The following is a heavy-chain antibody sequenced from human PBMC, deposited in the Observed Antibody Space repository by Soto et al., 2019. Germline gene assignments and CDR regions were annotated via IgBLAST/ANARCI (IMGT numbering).Heavy chain of an antibody. D-gene: IGHD2-21*02. J-gene: IGHJ4*02. V-gene: IGHV1-3*05. CDR2: INAGNGNT. CDR3: ARSIVVVTALDY. CDR1: GYTFTSYA. Sequence: QVQLVQSGAEEKKPGASVKVSCKASGYTFTSYARRWVRQAPGQRLEWMGWINAGNGNTKYSQKFQGRVTVTRDTSASTAYMELSSLRSEDTAVYYCARSIVVVTALDYWGQGTLVTVSS.